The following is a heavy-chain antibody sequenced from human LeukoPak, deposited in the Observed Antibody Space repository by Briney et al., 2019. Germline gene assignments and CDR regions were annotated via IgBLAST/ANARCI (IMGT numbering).Heavy chain of an antibody. Sequence: SETLSLTCTVSGGSISSSSYYWGWIRQPPGKGLEWIGSIYYSGSTYYNPSLKSRVTISVDTSKNQFSLKLSSVTAADTAVYYCARDPVYSSLPESWGQGTLVTVSS. CDR3: ARDPVYSSLPES. CDR1: GGSISSSSYY. CDR2: IYYSGST. D-gene: IGHD6-6*01. V-gene: IGHV4-39*07. J-gene: IGHJ5*02.